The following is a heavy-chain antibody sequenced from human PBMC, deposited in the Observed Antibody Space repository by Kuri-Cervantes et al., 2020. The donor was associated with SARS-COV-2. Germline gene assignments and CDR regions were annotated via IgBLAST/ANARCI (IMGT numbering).Heavy chain of an antibody. V-gene: IGHV3-30*02. Sequence: GESLKISCAASGFTFSSYGMQWVRQAPGKGLEWVAFIRYDGSNKYYADSVKGRFTISRDNSKNTLYLQMNSLRAEDTAVYYCAKTSGSGSYHYYYYYMDVWGKGTTVTVSS. CDR1: GFTFSSYG. D-gene: IGHD1-26*01. J-gene: IGHJ6*03. CDR3: AKTSGSGSYHYYYYYMDV. CDR2: IRYDGSNK.